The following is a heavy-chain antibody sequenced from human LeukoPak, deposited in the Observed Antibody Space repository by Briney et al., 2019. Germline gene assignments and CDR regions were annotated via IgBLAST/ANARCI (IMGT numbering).Heavy chain of an antibody. Sequence: GASVKVSCKASGGTFSSYAIRWVRQAPGQGLEWMEGIIPIFGTANYAQKFQGRVTITTDESTSTAYMELSSLRSEDTAVYYCARDRGYSSSWNVVNWFDPWGQGTLVTVSS. V-gene: IGHV1-69*05. J-gene: IGHJ5*02. CDR3: ARDRGYSSSWNVVNWFDP. D-gene: IGHD6-13*01. CDR1: GGTFSSYA. CDR2: IIPIFGTA.